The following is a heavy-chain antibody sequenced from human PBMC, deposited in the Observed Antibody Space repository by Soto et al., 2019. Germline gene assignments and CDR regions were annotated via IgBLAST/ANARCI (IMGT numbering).Heavy chain of an antibody. D-gene: IGHD6-13*01. CDR1: GFTFSSYA. J-gene: IGHJ4*02. CDR2: ISYDGSNN. Sequence: GGSLRLSCAASGFTFSSYAMHWVRQAPGKGLEWVAVISYDGSNNYYADSVKGRFTISRDNSKNTLYLQMNSLRAEDTAVYYCARAGGAAGTVDYFDYWGQGTLVTVSS. V-gene: IGHV3-30-3*01. CDR3: ARAGGAAGTVDYFDY.